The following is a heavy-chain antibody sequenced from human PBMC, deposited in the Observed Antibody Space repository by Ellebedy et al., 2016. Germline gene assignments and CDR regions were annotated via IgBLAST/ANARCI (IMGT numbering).Heavy chain of an antibody. D-gene: IGHD2-15*01. J-gene: IGHJ4*02. Sequence: GESLKISCAASGFTFNSYAMSWVRQAPRKGLEWVSAISGSGGSTYYADSVKGRFTISRDNSKNTLYLQMNSLRAEDTAVYYCAMCSGGSCYSGDYFDYWGQGTLVTVSS. CDR3: AMCSGGSCYSGDYFDY. V-gene: IGHV3-23*01. CDR1: GFTFNSYA. CDR2: ISGSGGST.